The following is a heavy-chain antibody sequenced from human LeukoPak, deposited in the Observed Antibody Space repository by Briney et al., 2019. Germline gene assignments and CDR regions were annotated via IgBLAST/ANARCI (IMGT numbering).Heavy chain of an antibody. V-gene: IGHV4-61*02. CDR2: IYTSGST. Sequence: KPSQTLSLTCTVSGGSISSGSYYWSWIRQPAGKGLEWIWRIYTSGSTNYNPSLKSRVTISVDTSKNQFSLKLSSVTAADTAVYYCARDRSGYSYGYADMDVWGKGTTVTISS. CDR1: GGSISSGSYY. J-gene: IGHJ6*03. CDR3: ARDRSGYSYGYADMDV. D-gene: IGHD5-18*01.